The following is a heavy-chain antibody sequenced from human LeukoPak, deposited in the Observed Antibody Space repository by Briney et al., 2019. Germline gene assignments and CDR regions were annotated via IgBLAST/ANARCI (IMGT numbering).Heavy chain of an antibody. Sequence: GGSLRLSCAASGFTFNKYAMTWVRQAPGKGLEWVSTISTGGLTTHYADSVKGRFTISRDNSKDTLYLQMNSLRAEDTAAYYCAKDGDSYGLLDYWGQETLVTVSS. CDR3: AKDGDSYGLLDY. J-gene: IGHJ4*02. CDR1: GFTFNKYA. D-gene: IGHD5-18*01. V-gene: IGHV3-23*01. CDR2: ISTGGLTT.